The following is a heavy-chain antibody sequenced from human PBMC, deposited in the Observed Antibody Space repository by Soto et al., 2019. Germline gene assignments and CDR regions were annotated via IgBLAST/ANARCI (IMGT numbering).Heavy chain of an antibody. D-gene: IGHD3-9*01. CDR2: IYYRGNT. J-gene: IGHJ4*02. V-gene: IGHV4-39*01. Sequence: QLQLQESGPGLVKPSETLSLTCSVSGDSINSDNYYWGWIRQPPGKGMEWIGRIYYRGNTYYNPSRKTRVTISLDKSKSQFSLKLNSVTAADSAVYFCARLEGLATISYYFDYWGQGTLVTVSS. CDR1: GDSINSDNYY. CDR3: ARLEGLATISYYFDY.